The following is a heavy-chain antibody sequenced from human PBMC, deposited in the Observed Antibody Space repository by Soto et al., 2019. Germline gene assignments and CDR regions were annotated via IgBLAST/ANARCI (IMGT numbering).Heavy chain of an antibody. J-gene: IGHJ6*02. CDR2: ISFDGTTD. Sequence: PGGSLRLSCVASGFNFSNYNLHWVRQAPSNSLESVAVISFDGTTDYYADSVKGRFTVSRDNFKNILSLQMDSLRPEDTAVYYCARDNRDCSAFNCYNPGRVFGLDVWGQGTTVTVSS. V-gene: IGHV3-30-3*01. CDR3: ARDNRDCSAFNCYNPGRVFGLDV. CDR1: GFNFSNYN. D-gene: IGHD2-15*01.